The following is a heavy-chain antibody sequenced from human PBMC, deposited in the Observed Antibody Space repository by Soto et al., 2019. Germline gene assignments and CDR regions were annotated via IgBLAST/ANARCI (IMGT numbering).Heavy chain of an antibody. CDR3: ARLSRISFIVD. D-gene: IGHD2-21*01. V-gene: IGHV1-46*01. J-gene: IGHJ1*01. CDR2: INPST. Sequence: QVHLVQSGAEVKSPGTSVKLSCQTSGYTFTDYYIHWVRQAPGQGLEYMGIINPSTDAQNVQGRVTITSDTSTSTVYMELSSLRSEDTAVYYCARLSRISFIVDWGQGTLVTVSS. CDR1: GYTFTDYY.